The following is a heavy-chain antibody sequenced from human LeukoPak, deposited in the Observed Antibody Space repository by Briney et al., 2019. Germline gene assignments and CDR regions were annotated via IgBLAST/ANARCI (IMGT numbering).Heavy chain of an antibody. D-gene: IGHD2-8*02. Sequence: SETLSLTCTVPGGSLSNTSYYCGRIRQPPGKGLEWIGSLSYSGSPYYNPSLKSRVTISGDISKNQFSLKLSPVTAAHWAVYHCARRRLSCGVVDLGGEGTMVTVSS. V-gene: IGHV4-39*01. CDR1: GGSLSNTSYY. CDR3: ARRRLSCGVVDL. J-gene: IGHJ3*01. CDR2: LSYSGSP.